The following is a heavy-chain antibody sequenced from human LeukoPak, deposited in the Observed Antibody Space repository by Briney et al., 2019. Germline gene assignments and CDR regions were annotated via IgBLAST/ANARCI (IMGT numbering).Heavy chain of an antibody. CDR3: ATWDRYSSSWYQFDY. Sequence: AASVTVSCKVSGYTLTELSMHWVRQAPGKGLEWMGGFDPEDGETIYAQKFQGRVTMTEDTSTDTAYMELSSLRSEDTAVYYCATWDRYSSSWYQFDYWGQGTLVTVSS. V-gene: IGHV1-24*01. D-gene: IGHD6-13*01. CDR2: FDPEDGET. CDR1: GYTLTELS. J-gene: IGHJ4*02.